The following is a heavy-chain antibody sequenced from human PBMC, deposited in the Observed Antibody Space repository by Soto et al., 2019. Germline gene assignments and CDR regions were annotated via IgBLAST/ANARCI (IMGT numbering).Heavy chain of an antibody. V-gene: IGHV1-18*01. CDR2: ISAYNGNT. Sequence: GASVKVSCKASGYTFTSYGISWVRQAPGQGLEWMGWISAYNGNTNYAQKFQGRLTLTRDTPGNTAYLELNSLISEDTAVYYCATPQDYDGCLDSWGQGTLVTVSS. CDR1: GYTFTSYG. D-gene: IGHD3-22*01. CDR3: ATPQDYDGCLDS. J-gene: IGHJ4*02.